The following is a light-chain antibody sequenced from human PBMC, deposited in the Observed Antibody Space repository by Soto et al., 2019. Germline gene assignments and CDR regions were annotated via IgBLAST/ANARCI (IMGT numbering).Light chain of an antibody. Sequence: DIQMTQSPSSLSASVGDRVTITCQASQDITNYLNWYQQKPGKAPKLLIYDVSKLEAGVPSRFSGSGSGTDFTLTTSSLQPEDIATYYCQQYDNRPLTFGGGTKVDI. CDR1: QDITNY. V-gene: IGKV1-33*01. CDR3: QQYDNRPLT. CDR2: DVS. J-gene: IGKJ4*01.